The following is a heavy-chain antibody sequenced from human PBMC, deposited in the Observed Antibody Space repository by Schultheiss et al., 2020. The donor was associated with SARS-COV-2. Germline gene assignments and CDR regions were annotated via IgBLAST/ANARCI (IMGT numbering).Heavy chain of an antibody. CDR1: GFTFSSYA. Sequence: GGSLRLSCAASGFTFSSYAMHWVRQAPGKGLEWVAVISYDGSNIYYADSVKGRFTISRDNPKNTLYLQMSSLRAEDTAVYYCASDSSGYYYVGAFDIWGQGTMVTVSS. D-gene: IGHD3-22*01. J-gene: IGHJ3*02. CDR3: ASDSSGYYYVGAFDI. V-gene: IGHV3-30*04. CDR2: ISYDGSNI.